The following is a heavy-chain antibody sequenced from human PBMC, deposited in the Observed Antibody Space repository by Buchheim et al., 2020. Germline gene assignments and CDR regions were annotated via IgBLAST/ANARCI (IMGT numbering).Heavy chain of an antibody. D-gene: IGHD3-3*01. CDR1: RASISSGGNY. CDR3: ARDNHHDSGGYYRYYFDY. V-gene: IGHV4-31*03. J-gene: IGHJ4*02. CDR2: ISYSGTT. Sequence: QVQLQESGPGLVEPSQTLSLTCTVSRASISSGGNYWTWIRQHPRKGLEWIGDISYSGTTNYNPSLKSRVIMSIDTSENQFSLRLNSVTAADTAIYYCARDNHHDSGGYYRYYFDYWGQG.